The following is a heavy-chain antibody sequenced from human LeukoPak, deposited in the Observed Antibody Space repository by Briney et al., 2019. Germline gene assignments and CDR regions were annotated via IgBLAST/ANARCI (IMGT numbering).Heavy chain of an antibody. Sequence: GGSLRLSCAASGFTFSSYGMSWVRQAPGKGLEWVSGINWNGGSTGYADSVKGRFTISRDNAKNSLYLQMNSLRAEDTALYYCASGGIYYGAAFDFWGQGSLVTVSA. D-gene: IGHD1-26*01. V-gene: IGHV3-20*04. CDR3: ASGGIYYGAAFDF. J-gene: IGHJ4*02. CDR1: GFTFSSYG. CDR2: INWNGGST.